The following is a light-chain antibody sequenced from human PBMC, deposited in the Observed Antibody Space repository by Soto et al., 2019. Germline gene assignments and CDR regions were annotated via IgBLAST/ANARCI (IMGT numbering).Light chain of an antibody. Sequence: IVLTPSPDTLSLSPGEGASPSCRVSQSVHTFLAWYQQKPGQAPRLLIYGASTRATGVPARFSGSGSGTDFTLTISSLEPEDFAVYYCHQRSNWPPDTFGQGTRLEIK. J-gene: IGKJ5*01. CDR3: HQRSNWPPDT. V-gene: IGKV3-11*01. CDR1: QSVHTF. CDR2: GAS.